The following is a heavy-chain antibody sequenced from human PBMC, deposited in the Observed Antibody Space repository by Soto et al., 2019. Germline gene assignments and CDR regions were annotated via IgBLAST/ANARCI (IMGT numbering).Heavy chain of an antibody. J-gene: IGHJ4*02. V-gene: IGHV4-4*02. D-gene: IGHD6-13*01. CDR3: AFPATADFDY. Sequence: QVQLQESGPGLVKPSGTLSLTCAVSGGSISSTNWWTWVRQSPGRGLEWIGEIYHSGTTNYSPFLKSRVNIAVDMSTNHFSLTLISVTAADTAVYYCAFPATADFDYWGKGILVTVSS. CDR1: GGSISSTNW. CDR2: IYHSGTT.